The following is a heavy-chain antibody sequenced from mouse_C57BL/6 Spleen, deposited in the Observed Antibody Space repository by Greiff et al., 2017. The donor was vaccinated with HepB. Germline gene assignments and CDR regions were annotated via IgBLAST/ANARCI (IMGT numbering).Heavy chain of an antibody. J-gene: IGHJ4*01. Sequence: EVQVVESGGGLVKPGGSLKLSCAASGFTFSSYAMSWVRQTPEKRLEWVATISDGGSYTYYPDNVKGRFTISRDNAKNNLYLQMSHLKSEDTAMYYCARGTGYAMDYWGQGTSVTVSS. CDR2: ISDGGSYT. V-gene: IGHV5-4*01. D-gene: IGHD4-1*01. CDR1: GFTFSSYA. CDR3: ARGTGYAMDY.